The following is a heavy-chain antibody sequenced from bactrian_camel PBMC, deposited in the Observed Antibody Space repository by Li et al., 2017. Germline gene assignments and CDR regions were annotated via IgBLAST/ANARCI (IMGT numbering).Heavy chain of an antibody. Sequence: HVQLVESGGGSVQAGGSLRLSCEVSGITEGTNFIGWFRQAPGEQREGVASIMVLGATTYYADSVKGRFTISRHNGENAVRLRMSDLSPRDTAVYFCAVDRPIRLVAPIISFRKIQNCGDTDDLYWGQGTQVTVS. CDR3: AVDRPIRLVAPIISFRKIQNCGDTDDLY. CDR2: IMVLGATT. D-gene: IGHD7*01. V-gene: IGHV3S53*01. J-gene: IGHJ4*01. CDR1: GITEGTNF.